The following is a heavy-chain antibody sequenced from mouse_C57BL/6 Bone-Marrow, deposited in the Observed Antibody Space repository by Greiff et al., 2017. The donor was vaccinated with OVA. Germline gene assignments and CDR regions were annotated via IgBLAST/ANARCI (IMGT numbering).Heavy chain of an antibody. D-gene: IGHD4-1*01. V-gene: IGHV1-72*01. CDR1: GYTFTSYW. CDR3: ARSRPNFYFDY. CDR2: IDPNSGGT. J-gene: IGHJ2*01. Sequence: QVQLKQPGAELVKPGASVKLSCKASGYTFTSYWMHWVKQRPGRGLEWIGRIDPNSGGTKYNEKFKSKATLTVDKPSSTAYMQLSSLTSEDSAVYYCARSRPNFYFDYWGQGTTLTVSS.